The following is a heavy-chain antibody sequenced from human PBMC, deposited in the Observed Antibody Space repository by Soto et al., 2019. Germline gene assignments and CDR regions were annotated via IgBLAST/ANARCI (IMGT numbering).Heavy chain of an antibody. CDR3: ASGGRAVH. D-gene: IGHD6-19*01. J-gene: IGHJ4*02. CDR2: ISTYNGNT. V-gene: IGHV1-18*01. Sequence: CQSSRATFPSYLVSWLREAPGQGLEWMGWISTYNGNTVYAQKLQDRVTMTTDTFTTTAYMELRSLTSDDTALYYWASGGRAVHWGQGTLVTVSS. CDR1: RATFPSYL.